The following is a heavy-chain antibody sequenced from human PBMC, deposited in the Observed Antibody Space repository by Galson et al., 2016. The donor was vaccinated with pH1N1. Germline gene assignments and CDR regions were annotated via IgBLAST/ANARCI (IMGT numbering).Heavy chain of an antibody. V-gene: IGHV4-61*09. J-gene: IGHJ5*02. CDR3: ARDRSVLRYFDWLPNWFDP. D-gene: IGHD3-9*01. CDR2: VYSSGRT. Sequence: TLSLTCTVSGASISSGGYHWSWIRRSAGKGLEWIGHVYSSGRTNYSPSLKGRVTISIDTSKNQFSLKLDSVTAAETAIYYCARDRSVLRYFDWLPNWFDPWGQGALVTVSS. CDR1: GASISSGGYH.